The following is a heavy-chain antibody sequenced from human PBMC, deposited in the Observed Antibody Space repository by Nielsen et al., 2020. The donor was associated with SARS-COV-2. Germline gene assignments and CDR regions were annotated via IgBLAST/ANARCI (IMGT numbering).Heavy chain of an antibody. Sequence: ASVKVSCKASGYTFTSYAMHWVRQAPGQRLEWMGWINAGNGNTKYSQKFQGRVTISRDTSASTAYLELGSLSSEDTAVYYCAREGLPYAFDFWGQGTLVTVSS. CDR1: GYTFTSYA. J-gene: IGHJ3*01. CDR2: INAGNGNT. V-gene: IGHV1-3*01. CDR3: AREGLPYAFDF.